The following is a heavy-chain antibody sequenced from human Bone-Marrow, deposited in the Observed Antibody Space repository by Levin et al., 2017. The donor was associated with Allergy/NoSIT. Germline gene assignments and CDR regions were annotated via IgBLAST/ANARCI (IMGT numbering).Heavy chain of an antibody. CDR3: ARDDDRIDNAFDI. CDR1: GFSFSDYG. J-gene: IGHJ3*02. CDR2: IFSDGNRK. Sequence: GGSLRLSCVASGFSFSDYGIHWVRQAPGKGLEWVALIFSDGNRKVYAESVKGRFTISRDDSQNILYLEMTNLRAEDTAMYYCARDDDRIDNAFDIWGHGTMVTVSS. V-gene: IGHV3-33*01. D-gene: IGHD1-1*01.